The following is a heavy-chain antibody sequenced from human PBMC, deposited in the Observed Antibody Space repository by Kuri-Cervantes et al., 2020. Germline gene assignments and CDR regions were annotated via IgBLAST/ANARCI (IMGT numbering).Heavy chain of an antibody. Sequence: GGSLRLSCAVSGSTFSSYGMHWVRQAPGKGLEWGAVTWYDGSNKYYADSVKGRFTISRDNSKNTLYLQMNSLRAEDTAVYYCARDGKQQLVSYFDYCGPGTLVTVSS. CDR3: ARDGKQQLVSYFDY. V-gene: IGHV3-33*08. D-gene: IGHD6-13*01. CDR1: GSTFSSYG. CDR2: TWYDGSNK. J-gene: IGHJ4*02.